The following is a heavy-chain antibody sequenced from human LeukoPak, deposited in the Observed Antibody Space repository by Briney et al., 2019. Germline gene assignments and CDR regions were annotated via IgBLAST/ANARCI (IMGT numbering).Heavy chain of an antibody. CDR3: ARRPVTLTTGTTGDWFDP. J-gene: IGHJ5*02. CDR1: GGTFSSSA. CDR2: IIPIFGTA. D-gene: IGHD1-1*01. V-gene: IGHV1-69*13. Sequence: ASVKVSCKASGGTFSSSAISWVRQAPGQGLEWMGGIIPIFGTANYAQKFQGRVTITADESTSTAYMELSSLRSEDTAVYYCARRPVTLTTGTTGDWFDPWGQGTLVTVSS.